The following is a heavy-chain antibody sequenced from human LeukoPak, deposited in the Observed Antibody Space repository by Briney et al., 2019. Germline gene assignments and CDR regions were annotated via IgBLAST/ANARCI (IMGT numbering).Heavy chain of an antibody. CDR2: IYYSGST. D-gene: IGHD1-26*01. CDR1: GGSISSGGYY. Sequence: SETLSLTCTVSGGSISSGGYYWSWIRQHPGKGLEWIGYIYYSGSTYYNLSLKSRVSISVDTSKNKCSLKLSSVTAADTAVYYCARGLVSFSGAFDIWGQGTMVTVSS. V-gene: IGHV4-31*03. CDR3: ARGLVSFSGAFDI. J-gene: IGHJ3*02.